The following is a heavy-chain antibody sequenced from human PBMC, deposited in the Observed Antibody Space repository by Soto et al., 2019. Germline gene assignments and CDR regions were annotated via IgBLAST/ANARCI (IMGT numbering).Heavy chain of an antibody. J-gene: IGHJ4*02. Sequence: EVQLLESGGGLVQPGGSLRLSCAASGFTFSSYAMCWVRQAPGKGLEWVSSISVSGDRTFYADSVKGRFTISRDNSRNTLHLQMNSLRAEDTALYYCAKGGAGGAGPSYFDYWGQGTLVTVSS. CDR1: GFTFSSYA. V-gene: IGHV3-23*01. CDR2: ISVSGDRT. D-gene: IGHD6-19*01. CDR3: AKGGAGGAGPSYFDY.